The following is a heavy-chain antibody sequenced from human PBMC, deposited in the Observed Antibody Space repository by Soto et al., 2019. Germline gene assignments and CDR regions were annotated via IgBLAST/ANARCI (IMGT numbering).Heavy chain of an antibody. CDR1: GFTFSSYG. V-gene: IGHV3-33*01. CDR3: ARDQPVGESSMDV. Sequence: QVQLVESGGGVVQPGRSLRLSCAASGFTFSSYGMHWVRQAPGKGLEWVAVIWYDGSNKYYADSVKGRFTISRDNSRNTLYLQMNSLRAEDTAVYYCARDQPVGESSMDVWGQGTTVTVSS. J-gene: IGHJ6*02. D-gene: IGHD3-10*01. CDR2: IWYDGSNK.